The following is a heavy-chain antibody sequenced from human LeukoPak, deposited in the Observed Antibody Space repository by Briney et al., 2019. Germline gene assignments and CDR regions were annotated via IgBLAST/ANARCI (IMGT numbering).Heavy chain of an antibody. Sequence: GGSLRLSCAASGFTFSSYGMHWVRQAPGKGLEWVAFIRYDGSNKYYADSVKGRFTISRDNSKNTLYLQMNSLRAEDTAVYYCAKDPSFRPGYFDYGGQGTLVTVSS. CDR3: AKDPSFRPGYFDY. CDR2: IRYDGSNK. V-gene: IGHV3-30*02. CDR1: GFTFSSYG. J-gene: IGHJ4*02.